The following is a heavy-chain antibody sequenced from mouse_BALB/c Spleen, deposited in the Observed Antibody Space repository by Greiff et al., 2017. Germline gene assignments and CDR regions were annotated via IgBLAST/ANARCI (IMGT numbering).Heavy chain of an antibody. CDR1: GYTFTSYY. J-gene: IGHJ3*01. V-gene: IGHV1S56*01. CDR2: IYPGNVNT. D-gene: IGHD2-4*01. Sequence: VQLQESGPELVKPGASVRISCKASGYTFTSYYVHWVKQRPGQGLEWIGWIYPGNVNTKYNEKFKGKATLTADKSSSTAYMQLSSLTSEDSAVYFCAIGSYYDYVGWFPYWGQGTLVTVSA. CDR3: AIGSYYDYVGWFPY.